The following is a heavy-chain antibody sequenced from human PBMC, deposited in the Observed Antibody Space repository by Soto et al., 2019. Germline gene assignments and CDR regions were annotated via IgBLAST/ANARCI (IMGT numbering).Heavy chain of an antibody. Sequence: PGGSLRLSCAASGFTFSSYWMHWVRQAPGKGLVWVSRINSDGSSTSYADSVKGRFTISRDNAKNTLYLQMNSLRAEDTAVYYCARDEGFGELFSWFDPWGQGTLVTVS. CDR3: ARDEGFGELFSWFDP. J-gene: IGHJ5*02. CDR1: GFTFSSYW. V-gene: IGHV3-74*01. D-gene: IGHD3-10*01. CDR2: INSDGSST.